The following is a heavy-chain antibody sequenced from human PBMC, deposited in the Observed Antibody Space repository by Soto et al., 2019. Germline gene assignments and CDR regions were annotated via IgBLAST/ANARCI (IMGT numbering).Heavy chain of an antibody. CDR1: GGSINSRYW. D-gene: IGHD3-10*01. CDR2: IYHSGST. CDR3: ARDQNGSGNYYTRHFDY. Sequence: PSETLSLTCAVSGGSINSRYWWSWVRQSPGKGLEWIGEIYHSGSTNYNPSLKSRVTISVDKSKNQFSLNLSSVTAADTAVYYCARDQNGSGNYYTRHFDYWGQGTLVTVSS. V-gene: IGHV4-4*02. J-gene: IGHJ4*02.